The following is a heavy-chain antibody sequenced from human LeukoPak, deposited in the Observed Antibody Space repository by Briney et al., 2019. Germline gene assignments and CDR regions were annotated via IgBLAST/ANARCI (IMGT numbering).Heavy chain of an antibody. Sequence: PGGSLRLSCAASGFTFSSYWMSWVRQAPGKGLEWVANIKQDGGEKYYVDSVKGRFTISRDNAKNSLYLQMNSLRAEDTAVYYCARAPRAHTYYYDSSGYWLDYWGQGTLVTVSS. V-gene: IGHV3-7*01. CDR1: GFTFSSYW. D-gene: IGHD3-22*01. J-gene: IGHJ4*02. CDR3: ARAPRAHTYYYDSSGYWLDY. CDR2: IKQDGGEK.